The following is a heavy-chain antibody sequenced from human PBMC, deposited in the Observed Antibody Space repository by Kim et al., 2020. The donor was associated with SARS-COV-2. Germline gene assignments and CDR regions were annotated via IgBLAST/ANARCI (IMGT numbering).Heavy chain of an antibody. CDR2: INPNSGGT. CDR1: GYTFTGYY. D-gene: IGHD6-19*01. V-gene: IGHV1-2*02. CDR3: ARDSSIAVAGTEFDY. Sequence: ASVKVSCKASGYTFTGYYMHWVRQAPGQGLEWMGWINPNSGGTNYAQKFQGRVTMTRDTSISTAYMELSRLRSDDTAVYYCARDSSIAVAGTEFDYWGQGTLVTVSS. J-gene: IGHJ4*02.